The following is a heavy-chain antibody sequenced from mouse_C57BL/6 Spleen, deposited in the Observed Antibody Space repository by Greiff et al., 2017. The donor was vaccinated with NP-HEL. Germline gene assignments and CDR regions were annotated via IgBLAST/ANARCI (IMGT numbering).Heavy chain of an antibody. D-gene: IGHD2-4*01. J-gene: IGHJ3*01. CDR3: ARGDDYGFAY. V-gene: IGHV1-54*01. CDR1: GYAFTNYL. Sequence: QVQLKQSGAELVRPGTSVKVSCTASGYAFTNYLIEWVKQRPGQGLEWIGVINPGSGGTNYNEKFKGKATLTADKSSSTAYMQLSSLTSEDSAVYFCARGDDYGFAYWGQGTLVTVSA. CDR2: INPGSGGT.